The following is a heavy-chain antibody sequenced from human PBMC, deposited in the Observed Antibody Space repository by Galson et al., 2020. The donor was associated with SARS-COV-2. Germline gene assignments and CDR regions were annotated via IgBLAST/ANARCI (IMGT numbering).Heavy chain of an antibody. CDR1: GGSISGGDTY. CDR3: ARAANPYYYYMDV. CDR2: IHHSGLT. Sequence: SETLSLTCTVSGGSISGGDTYWTWIRQHPVEGLEWIGYIHHSGLTYHNPSLKSRVTISIDRSANQFSLKLNSVTAADTAVYYCARAANPYYYYMDVWGKGTTVIVSS. J-gene: IGHJ6*03. V-gene: IGHV4-31*03.